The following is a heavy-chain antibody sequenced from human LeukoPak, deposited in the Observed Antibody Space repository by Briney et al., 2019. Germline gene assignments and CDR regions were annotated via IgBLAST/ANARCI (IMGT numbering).Heavy chain of an antibody. J-gene: IGHJ4*02. D-gene: IGHD6-19*01. Sequence: ASVKVSCKASGYTFNTYGITWVRQAPGQGLEWMGWINPNSGGTNYAQKFQGRVTMTRDTSISTAYMELSRLRSDDTAVYYCARGGEQWLVYDYWGQGTLVTVSS. CDR1: GYTFNTYG. CDR3: ARGGEQWLVYDY. V-gene: IGHV1-2*02. CDR2: INPNSGGT.